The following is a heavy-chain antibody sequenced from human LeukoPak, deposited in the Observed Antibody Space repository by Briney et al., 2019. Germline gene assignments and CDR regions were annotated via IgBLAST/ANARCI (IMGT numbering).Heavy chain of an antibody. V-gene: IGHV1-18*01. CDR3: AREYYCSSTSCTYYYYYGMDV. D-gene: IGHD2-2*01. CDR2: ISAYNGNT. Sequence: ASVKVSCKASGYTFTSYGISWVRQAPGQGLEWMGWISAYNGNTNYAQKLQGRVTMTTDTSTSTAYMELRSLRSEDTAVYYCAREYYCSSTSCTYYYYYGMDVWGQGTTVTVSS. J-gene: IGHJ6*02. CDR1: GYTFTSYG.